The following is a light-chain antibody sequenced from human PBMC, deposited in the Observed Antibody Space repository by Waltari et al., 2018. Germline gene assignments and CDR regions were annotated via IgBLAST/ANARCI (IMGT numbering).Light chain of an antibody. CDR1: TGAVTSGHY. Sequence: QAVVTQEPSLTVSPGGTGTLTCGSSTGAVTSGHYPSWFQQKPGPPPSTLIYDTSNKHSWTPARFSGSLLGGKAALTLSGAQPEDEAEYYCLLSYSGARGVFGGGTKLTVL. J-gene: IGLJ2*01. V-gene: IGLV7-46*01. CDR2: DTS. CDR3: LLSYSGARGV.